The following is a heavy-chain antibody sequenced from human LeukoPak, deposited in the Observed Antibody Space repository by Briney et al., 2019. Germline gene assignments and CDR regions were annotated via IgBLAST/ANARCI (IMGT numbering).Heavy chain of an antibody. D-gene: IGHD3-22*01. Sequence: SETLSLTCTVSGGSISSYYWSWIRQPAGEGLQWIGRSYSSGSTNYNPSLKSRVTMSVDTSKKQFSLKLSSVTAADTAVYYCARGGDSSGYHYSIDYWGQGTLVTVSS. CDR2: SYSSGST. V-gene: IGHV4-4*07. CDR3: ARGGDSSGYHYSIDY. J-gene: IGHJ4*02. CDR1: GGSISSYY.